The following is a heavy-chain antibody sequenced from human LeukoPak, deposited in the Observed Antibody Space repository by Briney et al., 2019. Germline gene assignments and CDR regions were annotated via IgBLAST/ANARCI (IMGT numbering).Heavy chain of an antibody. D-gene: IGHD3-9*01. Sequence: SETLSLTCSVSGGSITSNIFYWGWFRQPPGKGLEWIGTVYHTGITHYNPSLMSRISVSVDTAKNHFSLRLNSVTANDTAVYYCARHGILTDHSVRYWGQGILVTVSS. CDR2: VYHTGIT. V-gene: IGHV4-39*01. CDR3: ARHGILTDHSVRY. CDR1: GGSITSNIFY. J-gene: IGHJ4*02.